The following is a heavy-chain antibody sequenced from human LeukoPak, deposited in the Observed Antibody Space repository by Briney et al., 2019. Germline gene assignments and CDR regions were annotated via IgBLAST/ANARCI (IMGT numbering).Heavy chain of an antibody. D-gene: IGHD2-2*01. CDR1: GGSISSGGYC. CDR3: ARLRCDVTSCFGKYYFDH. CDR2: IYDSGST. V-gene: IGHV4-31*03. J-gene: IGHJ4*02. Sequence: PSETLSLTCTVSGGSISSGGYCWSWLRQHPGKGLEWIVYIYDSGSTYYNPSLKSRVTISVDTSKNQFSLKLSSVTAADTAVYYCARLRCDVTSCFGKYYFDHWGQGTLVTVSS.